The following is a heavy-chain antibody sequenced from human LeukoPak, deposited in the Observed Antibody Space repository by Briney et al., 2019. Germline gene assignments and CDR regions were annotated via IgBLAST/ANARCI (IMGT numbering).Heavy chain of an antibody. CDR1: GGTFSSCA. J-gene: IGHJ5*02. D-gene: IGHD3-10*01. CDR2: IIPIFGTA. Sequence: GASVKVSCKASGGTFSSCAISWVRQAPGQGLEWMGGIIPIFGTANYAQKFQGRVTITADESTSTAYMELSSLRSEDTAVYYCARDDYYYGSGSYRIYNWFDPWGQGTLVTVSS. CDR3: ARDDYYYGSGSYRIYNWFDP. V-gene: IGHV1-69*13.